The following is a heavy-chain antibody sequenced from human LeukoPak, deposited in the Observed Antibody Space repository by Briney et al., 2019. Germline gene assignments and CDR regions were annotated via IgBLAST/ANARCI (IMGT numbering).Heavy chain of an antibody. D-gene: IGHD3-22*01. CDR2: INSGGSRK. Sequence: GGSLRLSCAASGFTFSTHWMNWVRQAPGKGLVWVSRINSGGSRKSYADSVKGRFTISRDNAQNTLHLQMNSLRAEDTAVYFCARAYYYDSSGYPAGDDYWGQGTLVTVSS. CDR1: GFTFSTHW. CDR3: ARAYYYDSSGYPAGDDY. J-gene: IGHJ4*02. V-gene: IGHV3-74*01.